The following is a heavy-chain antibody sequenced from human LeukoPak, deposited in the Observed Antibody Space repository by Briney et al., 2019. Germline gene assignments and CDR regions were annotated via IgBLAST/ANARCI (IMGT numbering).Heavy chain of an antibody. CDR3: ARAFGVVTTQNWFDP. CDR2: IYYSGST. D-gene: IGHD3-3*01. CDR1: GGSIGSYY. Sequence: SETLSLTCTISGGSIGSYYWSWIRQPPGKGLEWIGYIYYSGSTNYNPSLKSRVTISVDTSKNQFSLKLSSVTAADTAVYYCARAFGVVTTQNWFDPWGQGTLVTVSS. J-gene: IGHJ5*02. V-gene: IGHV4-59*01.